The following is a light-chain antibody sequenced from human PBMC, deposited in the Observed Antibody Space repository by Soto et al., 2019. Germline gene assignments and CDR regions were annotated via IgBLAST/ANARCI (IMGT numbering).Light chain of an antibody. CDR2: DAS. V-gene: IGKV3-11*01. CDR1: QSVGSY. Sequence: EIVLTQSPATLSLSPGERATLSCRASQSVGSYLAWFQQRPGQAPRLVIHDASKRATGIPARFSGSGSWTDFSLTISGLEPEDFAVYYCQQRDNWPFTFGPGTTVDIK. J-gene: IGKJ3*01. CDR3: QQRDNWPFT.